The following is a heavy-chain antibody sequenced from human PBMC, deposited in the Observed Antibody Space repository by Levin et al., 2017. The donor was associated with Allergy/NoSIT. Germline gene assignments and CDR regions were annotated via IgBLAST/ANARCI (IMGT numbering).Heavy chain of an antibody. J-gene: IGHJ4*02. CDR1: GGSFSGYY. V-gene: IGHV4-34*01. CDR2: INHSGST. Sequence: SETLSLTCAVYGGSFSGYYWSWIRQPPGKGLEWIGEINHSGSTNYNPSLKSRVTISVDTSKNQFSLKLSSVTAADTAVYYCARTPSYGSGDTYFDYWGQGTLVTVSS. D-gene: IGHD3-10*01. CDR3: ARTPSYGSGDTYFDY.